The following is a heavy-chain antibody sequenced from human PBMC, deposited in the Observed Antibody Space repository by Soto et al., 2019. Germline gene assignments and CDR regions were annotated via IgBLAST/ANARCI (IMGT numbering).Heavy chain of an antibody. D-gene: IGHD1-1*01. Sequence: VASVKVSCKASGYTFTSYGISWVRQAPGQGLEWMGWISAYNGNTNYAQKLQGRVTMTTDTSTSTAYMELRSLRSDDTAVYYCARGRQLERRQDYYYGMDVWGQGTTVTVSS. J-gene: IGHJ6*02. CDR3: ARGRQLERRQDYYYGMDV. CDR1: GYTFTSYG. V-gene: IGHV1-18*01. CDR2: ISAYNGNT.